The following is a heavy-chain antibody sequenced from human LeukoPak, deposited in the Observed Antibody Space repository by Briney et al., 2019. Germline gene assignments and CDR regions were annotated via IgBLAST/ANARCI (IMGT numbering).Heavy chain of an antibody. D-gene: IGHD2-21*02. CDR1: GFTFSSYS. J-gene: IGHJ3*02. CDR2: ISSSSSYI. CDR3: ARRCGGDCYAFDI. V-gene: IGHV3-21*01. Sequence: GGSLRLSCAASGFTFSSYSMNWVRQAPGKGLEWVSSISSSSSYIYYADSVKGRFTISRDNAKNSLYMQMNSLRAEDTAVYYCARRCGGDCYAFDIWGQGTMVTVSS.